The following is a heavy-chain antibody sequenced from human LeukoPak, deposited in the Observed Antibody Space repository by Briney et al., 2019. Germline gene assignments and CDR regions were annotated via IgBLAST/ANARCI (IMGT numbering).Heavy chain of an antibody. J-gene: IGHJ3*02. CDR3: AKATIAAARWDAFDI. V-gene: IGHV1-18*01. CDR1: GYTFTSYG. Sequence: ASVKVSCKASGYTFTSYGISWVRQAPGQGLEWMGWISAYNGNTNYAQKLQGRVTMTTDTSTSTAYMELRSLRSDDTAVYYCAKATIAAARWDAFDIWGQGTMVTVSS. D-gene: IGHD6-13*01. CDR2: ISAYNGNT.